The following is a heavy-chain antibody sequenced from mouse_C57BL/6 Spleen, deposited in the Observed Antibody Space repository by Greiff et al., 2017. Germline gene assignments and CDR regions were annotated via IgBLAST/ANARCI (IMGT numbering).Heavy chain of an antibody. J-gene: IGHJ1*03. V-gene: IGHV2-2*01. CDR2: IWSGGST. CDR1: GFSLTSYG. CDR3: ARKWENYYGNYDWYFDV. D-gene: IGHD2-1*01. Sequence: VKLVESGPGLVQPSQSLSITCTVSGFSLTSYGVHWVRQSPGKGLEWLGVIWSGGSTDYNAAFISRLSISKDNSKSQVFFKMNSLQADDTAIYYCARKWENYYGNYDWYFDVWGTGTTVTVSS.